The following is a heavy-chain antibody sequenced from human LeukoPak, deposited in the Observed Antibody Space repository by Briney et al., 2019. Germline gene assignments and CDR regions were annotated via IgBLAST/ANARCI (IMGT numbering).Heavy chain of an antibody. CDR2: IYYSGST. J-gene: IGHJ2*01. D-gene: IGHD3-3*01. Sequence: SETLSLTCTVSGGSISSSSYYWGWIRQPPGRGLEWIGSIYYSGSTYYNPSLKSRVTISVDTSKNQFSLKLSSVTAADTAVYYCARLGIFGVVISVPWYFDLWGRGTLVTVSS. CDR1: GGSISSSSYY. V-gene: IGHV4-39*01. CDR3: ARLGIFGVVISVPWYFDL.